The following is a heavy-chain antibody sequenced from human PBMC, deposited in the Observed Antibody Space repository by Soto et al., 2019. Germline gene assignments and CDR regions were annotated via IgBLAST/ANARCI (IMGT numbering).Heavy chain of an antibody. J-gene: IGHJ4*02. CDR2: IYYSGST. CDR1: GGSISSSSYY. Sequence: SETLSLTCTVSGGSISSSSYYWGWIRQPPGKGLEWIGSIYYSGSTYYNPSLKSRVTISVDTSKNQFSLKLSSVTAADTAVYYCARIAFGSGDGSGIADYWGQGTLVTVSS. V-gene: IGHV4-39*01. D-gene: IGHD6-13*01. CDR3: ARIAFGSGDGSGIADY.